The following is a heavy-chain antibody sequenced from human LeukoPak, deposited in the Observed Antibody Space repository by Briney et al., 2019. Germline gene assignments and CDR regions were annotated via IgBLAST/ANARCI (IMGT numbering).Heavy chain of an antibody. D-gene: IGHD6-6*01. CDR1: GDSISSGGYY. J-gene: IGHJ4*02. CDR2: IYYSGST. Sequence: SETLSLTCTVSGDSISSGGYYWSWIRQHPGKGLEWIGYIYYSGSTDYNPSLKSRVIISVDTSKNQFSLKLSSVTAADTAVYYCAREVAARPPYYFAYWGQGTLVTVSA. V-gene: IGHV4-31*03. CDR3: AREVAARPPYYFAY.